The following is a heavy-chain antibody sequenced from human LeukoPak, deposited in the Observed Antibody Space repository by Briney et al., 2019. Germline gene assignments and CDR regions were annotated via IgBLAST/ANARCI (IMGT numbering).Heavy chain of an antibody. CDR3: ARDIRSGYYGVLDC. D-gene: IGHD3-22*01. CDR2: ISGSGSNT. J-gene: IGHJ4*02. V-gene: IGHV3-23*01. Sequence: PGGSLRLSCAASGFTFSSYAMSWVRQVPGKGLEWVSAISGSGSNTYYADSVKGRFTISRDNSKNTLYLQMNSLRAEDSAVYYCARDIRSGYYGVLDCWGQGTLVTVSS. CDR1: GFTFSSYA.